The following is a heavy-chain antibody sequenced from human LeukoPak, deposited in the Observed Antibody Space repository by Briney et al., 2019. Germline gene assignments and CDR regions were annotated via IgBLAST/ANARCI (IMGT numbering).Heavy chain of an antibody. D-gene: IGHD1-26*01. CDR2: IYYSGST. CDR1: GGSIGSSSYY. V-gene: IGHV4-39*01. J-gene: IGHJ4*02. Sequence: SETLSLTCTVSGGSIGSSSYYWGWIRQPPGKGLEWIGSIYYSGSTYYNPSLKSRVTISVNTSKNQFSLKLSSVTAADTAVYYCARQPGPIGDSDYWGQGTLVTVSS. CDR3: ARQPGPIGDSDY.